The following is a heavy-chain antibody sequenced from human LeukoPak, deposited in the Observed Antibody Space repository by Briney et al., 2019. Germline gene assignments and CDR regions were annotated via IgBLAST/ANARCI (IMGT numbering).Heavy chain of an antibody. CDR1: GFTFSTYA. CDR3: ARDHQWSFDS. J-gene: IGHJ4*02. V-gene: IGHV3-48*02. D-gene: IGHD2-15*01. CDR2: IGWSDSAI. Sequence: GGSLRLSCAASGFTFSTYAMNWVRQAPGKGLEWISYIGWSDSAIFYADSVKGRFTISRDSAKNSLFLQMNSLRDEDTAVYYCARDHQWSFDSWGQGTLVTVSS.